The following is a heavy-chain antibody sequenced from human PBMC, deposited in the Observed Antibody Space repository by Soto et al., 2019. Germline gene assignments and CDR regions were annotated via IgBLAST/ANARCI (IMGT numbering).Heavy chain of an antibody. CDR1: GYTFTSYY. CDR3: ARDAIAAAGNDDYYYYYMDV. CDR2: INPSGGST. Sequence: ASVKVSCKASGYTFTSYYMHWVRQAPGQWLEWMGIINPSGGSTSYAQKFQGRVTMTRDTSTSTVYMELSSLRSEDTAVYYCARDAIAAAGNDDYYYYYMDVWGKGTTVTVSS. V-gene: IGHV1-46*03. D-gene: IGHD6-13*01. J-gene: IGHJ6*03.